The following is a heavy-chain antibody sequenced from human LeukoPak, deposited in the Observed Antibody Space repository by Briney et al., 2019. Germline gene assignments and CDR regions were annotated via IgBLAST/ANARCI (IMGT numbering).Heavy chain of an antibody. CDR2: LFYRGST. CDR1: GGSISNNYFY. CDR3: ARHSNPVTYGKGFDY. J-gene: IGHJ4*02. D-gene: IGHD4-17*01. V-gene: IGHV4-39*01. Sequence: PSETLSLTCTVSGGSISNNYFYWGWIRQPPGKGLEWLGSLFYRGSTYYNPSLKSRVTISVDTFKNQFALKLGSVTASDTAIYFCARHSNPVTYGKGFDYWGQGTLVTVSS.